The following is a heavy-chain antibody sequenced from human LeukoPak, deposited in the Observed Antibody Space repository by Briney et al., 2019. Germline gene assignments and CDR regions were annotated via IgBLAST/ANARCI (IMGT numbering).Heavy chain of an antibody. CDR1: GFTVSSND. J-gene: IGHJ6*04. V-gene: IGHV3-53*01. D-gene: IGHD2-15*01. CDR3: ARDVVVAAIYYGMDV. Sequence: GGSLRLSCAASGFTVSSNDMSWVRQAPGKGLEWVSVIYSGGSTYYADSVKGRFTISRDNSKNTLYLQMNSLRAEDTAVYYCARDVVVAAIYYGMDVWGKGTTVTVSS. CDR2: IYSGGST.